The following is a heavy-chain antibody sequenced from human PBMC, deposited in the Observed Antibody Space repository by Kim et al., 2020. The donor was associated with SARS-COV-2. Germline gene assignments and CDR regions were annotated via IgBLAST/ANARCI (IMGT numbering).Heavy chain of an antibody. CDR3: ARGVRTISYYDY. D-gene: IGHD1-1*01. CDR2: MNPNIGNA. Sequence: ASVKVSCKASGYTFTSYDLNWVRQATGQGLEWMGWMNPNIGNAGYAQKFQGRVTMTMDPSITTAYMELSSLRSEDTAVYYCARGVRTISYYDYWGQGTLV. V-gene: IGHV1-8*02. J-gene: IGHJ4*02. CDR1: GYTFTSYD.